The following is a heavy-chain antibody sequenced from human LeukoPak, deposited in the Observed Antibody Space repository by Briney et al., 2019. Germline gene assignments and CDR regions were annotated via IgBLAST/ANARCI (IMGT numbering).Heavy chain of an antibody. CDR3: ARGSGYDLDY. CDR1: GYTFTTYW. Sequence: GESLKISCRGSGYTFTTYWIGWVRQMPGKGLKWMGLIYPGDSETRYSPSFQGQVTISVDKSISTAYLQWSSLKTSDTAMYYCARGSGYDLDYWGQGTLVTVSS. J-gene: IGHJ4*02. V-gene: IGHV5-51*01. D-gene: IGHD5-12*01. CDR2: IYPGDSET.